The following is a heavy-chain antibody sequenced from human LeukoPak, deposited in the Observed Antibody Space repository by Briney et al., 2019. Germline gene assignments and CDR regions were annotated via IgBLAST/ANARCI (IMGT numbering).Heavy chain of an antibody. CDR2: TYYSGST. D-gene: IGHD2/OR15-2a*01. CDR3: ARQENIGWFDP. CDR1: GGSISSYY. J-gene: IGHJ5*02. Sequence: SETLSLTCTVSGGSISSYYWSWIRQPPGKGLEWIGYTYYSGSTYYNPSLKSRVTISVDTSKNQFSLKLSSVTAADTAVYYCARQENIGWFDPWGQGTLVTVSS. V-gene: IGHV4-59*04.